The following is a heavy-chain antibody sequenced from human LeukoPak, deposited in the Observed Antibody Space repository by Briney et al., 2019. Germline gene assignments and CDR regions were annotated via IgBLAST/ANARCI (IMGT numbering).Heavy chain of an antibody. CDR1: GYTFTGYY. J-gene: IGHJ6*02. Sequence: ASVKVSCKAPGYTFTGYYMHWVRQAPGQGLEWMGWINPNSGGTNYAQKFQGRVTMTRDTSISTAYMELSRLRSDDTAVYYCARDRGPVVPACMDVWGQGTTVTVSS. D-gene: IGHD2-2*01. CDR3: ARDRGPVVPACMDV. V-gene: IGHV1-2*02. CDR2: INPNSGGT.